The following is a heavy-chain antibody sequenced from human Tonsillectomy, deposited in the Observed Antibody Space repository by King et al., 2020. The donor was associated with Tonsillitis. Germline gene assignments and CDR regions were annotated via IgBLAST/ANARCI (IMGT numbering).Heavy chain of an antibody. CDR3: SRSPSPRDYYDPYYFDY. D-gene: IGHD3-22*01. CDR2: ISSNNSYI. Sequence: VQLVESGGGLVKPGGSLRLSCAASGFSFRTYYMNWVRQAPGKGLEWVSSISSNNSYIYYADSVEGRFTISRDNAKNSLYLQMNSLRVEDTAVYYCSRSPSPRDYYDPYYFDYWARGAWSPSPQ. CDR1: GFSFRTYY. V-gene: IGHV3-21*01. J-gene: IGHJ4*02.